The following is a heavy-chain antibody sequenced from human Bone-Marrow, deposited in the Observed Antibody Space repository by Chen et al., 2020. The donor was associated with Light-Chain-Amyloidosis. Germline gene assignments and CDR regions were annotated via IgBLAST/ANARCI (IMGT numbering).Heavy chain of an antibody. Sequence: EMQLVESGGGLVQPGGSLRLSCAASGFTLSDYWRHWVRQTPGKGLAWVSRINSDGSSITYGDSVKGRFVVSRDNARNTLFLHMHSLRAEDTAVYYCVRVNSVNRRGDGYFGLDVWGRGTTVIVYS. J-gene: IGHJ6*02. CDR1: GFTLSDYW. V-gene: IGHV3-74*03. D-gene: IGHD3-10*01. CDR2: INSDGSSI. CDR3: VRVNSVNRRGDGYFGLDV.